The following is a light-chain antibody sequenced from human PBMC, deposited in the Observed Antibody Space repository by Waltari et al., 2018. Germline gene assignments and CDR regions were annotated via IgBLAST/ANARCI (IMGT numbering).Light chain of an antibody. CDR1: NSNIGAGYA. CDR3: QSYDISLSAWV. J-gene: IGLJ3*02. V-gene: IGLV1-40*01. CDR2: GNN. Sequence: QYVLTQPPSVSGAPGQRVTISCTGSNSNIGAGYAGPWYQQFPGTAPKLLIFGNNNRPSGVPDRFSVSKSGTSASLAITGLQAEDEADYYCQSYDISLSAWVFGGGTKLAVL.